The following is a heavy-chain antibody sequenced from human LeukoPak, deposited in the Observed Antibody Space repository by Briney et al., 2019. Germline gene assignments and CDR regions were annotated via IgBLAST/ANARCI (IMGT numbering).Heavy chain of an antibody. V-gene: IGHV3-21*01. J-gene: IGHJ3*02. CDR3: ANLPRGYSYGYDAFDI. Sequence: GGSLRLSCAASGFTFSSYVMSWVRQAPGKGLEWVSFISSSSSYIYYADSVKGRFTISRDNAQNPLYLQMHSLRAEDTAVYYCANLPRGYSYGYDAFDIWGQGTMVTISS. CDR1: GFTFSSYV. CDR2: ISSSSSYI. D-gene: IGHD5-18*01.